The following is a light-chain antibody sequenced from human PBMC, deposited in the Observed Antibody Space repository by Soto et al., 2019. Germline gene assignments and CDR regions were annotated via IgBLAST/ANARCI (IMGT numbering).Light chain of an antibody. CDR1: SSDVGSYNL. J-gene: IGLJ2*01. CDR2: EVS. CDR3: CSYAGANTFV. V-gene: IGLV2-23*02. Sequence: QSVLTQPASVSGSPGQSITISCTGTSSDVGSYNLVSWYQQHPGKAPKLMIYEVSKRPSGVSNRFSGSKSGNTASLTISGLQAEDEGDYYCCSYAGANTFVFGGGTKLT.